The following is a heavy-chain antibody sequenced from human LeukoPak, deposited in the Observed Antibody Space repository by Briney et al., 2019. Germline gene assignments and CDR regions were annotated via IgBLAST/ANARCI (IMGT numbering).Heavy chain of an antibody. D-gene: IGHD4-17*01. CDR3: AKDISHDPMTTVIFDY. J-gene: IGHJ4*02. CDR1: GFTFDDYA. Sequence: PGGSLRLSCAASGFTFDDYAMHWVRQAPGKGLEWVSGISWNSGSIGYADSVKGRFTISRDNAKNSLYLQMNSLRAEDMALYYCAKDISHDPMTTVIFDYWGQGTLVTVSS. CDR2: ISWNSGSI. V-gene: IGHV3-9*03.